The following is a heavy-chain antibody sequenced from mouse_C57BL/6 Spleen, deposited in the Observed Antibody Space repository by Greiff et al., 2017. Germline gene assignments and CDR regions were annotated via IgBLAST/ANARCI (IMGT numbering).Heavy chain of an antibody. D-gene: IGHD1-1*01. Sequence: DVKLVESGGGLVKPGGSLKLSCAASGFTFSDYGMHWVRQAPEKGLEWVAYISSGSSTIYYADTVKGRFTISRDNAKNTLFLQMTSLRSEDTAMYYCARPLYYGSTLYYAMDYWGQGTSVTVSS. J-gene: IGHJ4*01. CDR2: ISSGSSTI. CDR3: ARPLYYGSTLYYAMDY. CDR1: GFTFSDYG. V-gene: IGHV5-17*01.